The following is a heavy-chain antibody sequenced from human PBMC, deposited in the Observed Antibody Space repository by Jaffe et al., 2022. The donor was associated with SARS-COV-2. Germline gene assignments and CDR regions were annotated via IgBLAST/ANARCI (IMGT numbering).Heavy chain of an antibody. V-gene: IGHV5-51*01. CDR1: AYSFISYW. J-gene: IGHJ3*01. CDR2: IYPGDSHT. CDR3: VRRGLGDAFDV. Sequence: VQLVQSGAEVKKPGESLQISCEGSAYSFISYWIAWVRQTPGKGLEWMGIIYPGDSHTTYSPSFQGQVTISADKSISTAYLQWSSLKASDTGMYYCVRRGLGDAFDVWGQGTDVTVSS.